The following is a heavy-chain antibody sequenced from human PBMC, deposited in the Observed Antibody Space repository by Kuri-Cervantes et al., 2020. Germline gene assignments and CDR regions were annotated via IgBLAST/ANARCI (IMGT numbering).Heavy chain of an antibody. V-gene: IGHV3-11*06. Sequence: GESLKISCVASGFSISDYFMSWIRHTPGKGLECTAYISVMSDFTNYADSVKGRFTISRDNSKNSLYLQMNSLRAEDTAVYYCARSGWSNAFDIWGQGTMVTVSS. J-gene: IGHJ3*02. CDR1: GFSISDYF. CDR2: ISVMSDFT. D-gene: IGHD2-15*01. CDR3: ARSGWSNAFDI.